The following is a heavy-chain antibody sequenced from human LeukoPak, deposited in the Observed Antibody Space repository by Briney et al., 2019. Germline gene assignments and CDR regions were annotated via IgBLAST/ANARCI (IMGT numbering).Heavy chain of an antibody. CDR3: AKVYVGSWYAYDH. V-gene: IGHV3-43*02. J-gene: IGHJ4*02. Sequence: GGSLRLSCTASGFTFDDYAMHWVRQAPAKGLEWVSLISGDGGTTDYADSVKGRFTISRDNRRNSLYLHMNSLRTEDTALYFCAKVYVGSWYAYDHWGQGTLITVSS. CDR1: GFTFDDYA. D-gene: IGHD6-13*01. CDR2: ISGDGGTT.